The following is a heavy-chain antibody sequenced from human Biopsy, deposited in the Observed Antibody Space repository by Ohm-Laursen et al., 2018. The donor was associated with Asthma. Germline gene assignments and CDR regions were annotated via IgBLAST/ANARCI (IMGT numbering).Heavy chain of an antibody. Sequence: SLRLSCTASGFVFSQCGMHWVRQGPGKGLEWVALVSSDGHNKYYEDSVKGRFTISRDNSRKRLYLQINRLTVEDSAVYFCARQTGQDYGDSSGFDIWGQGTKVAVSS. J-gene: IGHJ3*02. V-gene: IGHV3-30*03. CDR1: GFVFSQCG. CDR2: VSSDGHNK. D-gene: IGHD3-22*01. CDR3: ARQTGQDYGDSSGFDI.